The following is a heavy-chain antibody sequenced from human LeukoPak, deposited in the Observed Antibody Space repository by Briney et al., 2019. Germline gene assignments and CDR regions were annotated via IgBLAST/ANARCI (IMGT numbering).Heavy chain of an antibody. CDR1: GGSISTYF. Sequence: PSETLSLTCTVSGGSISTYFWSWIRQPPGKGLEWIGYVSYSGSTNYNPSLTSRVTISVDTSKSQFSLKLSSVTAADTAMYYCAREANYYDTSGYYHGAFDIWGQGTMVTVSS. D-gene: IGHD3-22*01. V-gene: IGHV4-59*01. CDR2: VSYSGST. CDR3: AREANYYDTSGYYHGAFDI. J-gene: IGHJ3*02.